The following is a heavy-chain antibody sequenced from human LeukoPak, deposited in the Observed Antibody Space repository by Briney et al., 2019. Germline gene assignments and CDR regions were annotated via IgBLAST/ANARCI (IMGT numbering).Heavy chain of an antibody. Sequence: GGSLTLSCAASGFRFSLFGMHWVRQAPGKGLDWVAVIWSDSSYIYYADSVKGRFTNYRDNSKNTLYLQMTSLRAEDTAVYYCAKIIQSRASLGTGLLLGGEGSVVTVSP. J-gene: IGHJ4*02. CDR3: AKIIQSRASLGTGLLL. CDR2: IWSDSSYI. V-gene: IGHV3-33*06. CDR1: GFRFSLFG. D-gene: IGHD6-13*01.